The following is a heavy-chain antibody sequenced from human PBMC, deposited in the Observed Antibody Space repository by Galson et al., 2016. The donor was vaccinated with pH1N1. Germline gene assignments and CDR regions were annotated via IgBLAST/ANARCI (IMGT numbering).Heavy chain of an antibody. D-gene: IGHD4-17*01. J-gene: IGHJ4*02. V-gene: IGHV4-59*08. CDR1: GDSISSYY. Sequence: ETLSLTCTVSGDSISSYYWNWIRRPPGKGLEWIGYISYTGGTKYNPSLKSRITMSRDTSKNQFSLNLSSVTAADTAVYYCARHPWDYGDDIGGEYDSWGQGTLVTVSS. CDR3: ARHPWDYGDDIGGEYDS. CDR2: ISYTGGT.